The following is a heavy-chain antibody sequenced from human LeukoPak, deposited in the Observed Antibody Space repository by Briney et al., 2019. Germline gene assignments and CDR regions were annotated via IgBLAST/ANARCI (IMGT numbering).Heavy chain of an antibody. CDR3: ARVDSSSWSDAFDI. CDR2: ISSSSSTI. Sequence: PGGSLRLSCAASGFTFSSYGMNWVRQAPGKGLEWVSYISSSSSTIYYADSVKGRFTISRDNAKNSLYLQMNSLRAEDTAVYYCARVDSSSWSDAFDIWGQGTMVTVSS. D-gene: IGHD6-13*01. CDR1: GFTFSSYG. J-gene: IGHJ3*02. V-gene: IGHV3-48*04.